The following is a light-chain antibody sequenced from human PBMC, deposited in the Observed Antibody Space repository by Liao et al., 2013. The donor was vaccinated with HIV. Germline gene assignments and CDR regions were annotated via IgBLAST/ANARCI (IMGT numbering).Light chain of an antibody. Sequence: SYELTQPPSVSVAPGKTARIACGGNDIGSKSVHWYQQKPGQAPVLVIYYDSDRPSGIPERFSGSNSGNTATLTISGTQPLDEADYYCQTWHISTLILGGGTKLTVL. CDR1: DIGSKS. CDR3: QTWHISTLI. CDR2: YDS. J-gene: IGLJ2*01. V-gene: IGLV3-21*01.